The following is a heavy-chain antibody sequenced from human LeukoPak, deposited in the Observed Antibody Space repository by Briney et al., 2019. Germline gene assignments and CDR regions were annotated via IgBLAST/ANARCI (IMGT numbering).Heavy chain of an antibody. D-gene: IGHD6-19*01. CDR3: GKDGGQYSSGPEFDP. CDR2: ISGGGERT. V-gene: IGHV3-23*01. J-gene: IGHJ5*02. CDR1: GIAFSNTA. Sequence: GGSLRLSCAASGIAFSNTAMNWARQSPGRRLDWLSAISGGGERTFYADYVNGRFTISGDNSKNMVYLQINSLRADDTAIYYCGKDGGQYSSGPEFDPRGQGALVTVSS.